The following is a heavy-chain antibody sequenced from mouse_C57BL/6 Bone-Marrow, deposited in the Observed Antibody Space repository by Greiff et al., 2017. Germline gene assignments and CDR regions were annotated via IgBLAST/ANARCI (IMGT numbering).Heavy chain of an antibody. Sequence: QVQLQQPGAELVMPGASVKLSCKASGYTFTSYWMHWVKQRPGQGLEWIGMIDPYIGNTNYNQKFKSKATLTVDKSSSTAYMQLSSLTSEDSAVYDCARGGRGSGNYYEDYWGQGTTLTVSS. V-gene: IGHV1-64*01. CDR3: ARGGRGSGNYYEDY. D-gene: IGHD1-1*01. CDR2: IDPYIGNT. J-gene: IGHJ2*01. CDR1: GYTFTSYW.